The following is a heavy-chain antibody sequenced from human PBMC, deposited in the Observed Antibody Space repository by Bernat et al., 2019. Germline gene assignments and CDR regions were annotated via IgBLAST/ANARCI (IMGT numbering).Heavy chain of an antibody. Sequence: EVQLVETGGGLIQPGGSLRLSCAASGLTVSSNYMSWVRQTPGKGLEWVSVIYSGGATYYADSVKGRFTISRDNSKNTLYLQMNSLRAEDTAVDYCASFYGSGSYYVDYWGQGTLVTVSS. V-gene: IGHV3-53*02. CDR1: GLTVSSNY. CDR2: IYSGGAT. CDR3: ASFYGSGSYYVDY. D-gene: IGHD3-10*01. J-gene: IGHJ4*02.